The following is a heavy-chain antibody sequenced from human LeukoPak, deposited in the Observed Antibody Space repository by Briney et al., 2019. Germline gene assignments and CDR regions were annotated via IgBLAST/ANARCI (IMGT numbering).Heavy chain of an antibody. Sequence: GGSLRLSCAASRFTVSSNYMGWVRQAPGKGLEWVSVLYSDGTTYYPDSVKGRFTISRDNSQNTLYLQLDSLRAEDTAVYYCARLYDRSAYGAFVIWGQGTMVTVSS. CDR2: LYSDGTT. CDR1: RFTVSSNY. J-gene: IGHJ3*02. D-gene: IGHD3-22*01. V-gene: IGHV3-66*02. CDR3: ARLYDRSAYGAFVI.